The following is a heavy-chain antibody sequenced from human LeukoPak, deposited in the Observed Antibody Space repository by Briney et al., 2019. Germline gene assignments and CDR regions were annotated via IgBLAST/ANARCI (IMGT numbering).Heavy chain of an antibody. CDR1: GGSISRYY. J-gene: IGHJ6*03. V-gene: IGHV4-59*01. CDR3: ARAPSYYYMDV. Sequence: SETLSLTCTVSGGSISRYYWSWIRQPPGKGLEWIGYIYYSGSTNYNPSLKSRVTISVDTSKNQFSLKLSSVTAADTAVYYCARAPSYYYMDVWGKGTTVTVSS. CDR2: IYYSGST.